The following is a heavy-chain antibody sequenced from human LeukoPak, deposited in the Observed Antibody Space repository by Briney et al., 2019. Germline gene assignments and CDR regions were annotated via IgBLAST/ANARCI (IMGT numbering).Heavy chain of an antibody. D-gene: IGHD2-2*01. CDR3: ARYCSSTTCYDY. CDR2: IQQEGSEK. V-gene: IGHV3-7*05. J-gene: IGHJ4*02. CDR1: GFTFSSYW. Sequence: GGSLRLSCAASGFTFSSYWMSWVRQAPGKGLEWVANIQQEGSEKYYVDSVKGRFTISRDNAKNLLYLQMNSLRAEDTAVYYCARYCSSTTCYDYWGQGTLVTVSS.